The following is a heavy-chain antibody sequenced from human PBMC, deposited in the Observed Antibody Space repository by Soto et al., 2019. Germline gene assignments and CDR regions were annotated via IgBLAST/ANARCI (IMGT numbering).Heavy chain of an antibody. CDR2: IYYSGST. D-gene: IGHD3-16*01. Sequence: PSETLSLTCTFSVGSISSGGYYCSWMRQHPGKGLEWIGYIYYSGSTYYNPSLKSRVTISVDTSKNQFSLKLSSVTAADTAVYYCARYRGGKRYGLDYWGKGTRVTVS. CDR3: ARYRGGKRYGLDY. V-gene: IGHV4-31*03. CDR1: VGSISSGGYY. J-gene: IGHJ4*02.